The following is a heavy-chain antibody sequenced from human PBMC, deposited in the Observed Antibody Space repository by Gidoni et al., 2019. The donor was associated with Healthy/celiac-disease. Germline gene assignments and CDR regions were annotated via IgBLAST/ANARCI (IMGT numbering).Heavy chain of an antibody. J-gene: IGHJ4*02. V-gene: IGHV3-48*03. CDR3: ARGGGSNGTPLDY. CDR2: ISSSGSTI. CDR1: GFTFSSYE. D-gene: IGHD3-16*01. Sequence: EVQLVESGGGLVQPGGSLRLSCAASGFTFSSYEMNWVRQAPGKGLEWVSYISSSGSTIYYADSVKGRFTISRENAKNSLYLQMNSLRAEDTAVYYCARGGGSNGTPLDYWGQGTLVTVSS.